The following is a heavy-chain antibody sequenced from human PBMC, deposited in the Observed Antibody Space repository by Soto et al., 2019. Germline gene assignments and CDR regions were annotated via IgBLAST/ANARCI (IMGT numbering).Heavy chain of an antibody. D-gene: IGHD3-3*02. CDR1: GFTVRSNL. J-gene: IGHJ3*02. CDR3: ASRILVSDAFDI. V-gene: IGHV3-53*01. Sequence: GGSLRLSCAASGFTVRSNLMSWVRQAPGKGLEWVSVVYSGGSTYYADSVKGRFTISRDNSKNTLYLQMNSLRAEDTAVYYCASRILVSDAFDIWSQGTLVTVSS. CDR2: VYSGGST.